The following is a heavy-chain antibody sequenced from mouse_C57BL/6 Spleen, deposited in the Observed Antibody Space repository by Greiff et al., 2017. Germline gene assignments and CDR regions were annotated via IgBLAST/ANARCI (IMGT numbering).Heavy chain of an antibody. Sequence: EVQLVESGGGLVKPGGSLKLSCAASGFTFSSYAMSWVRQTPEQRLEWVATISDGGSYTYYPDNVKGRFTISRDNAKNNLYLQMSHLKSEDTAMYYCARDVGRSDYWGQGTTLTVSA. CDR2: ISDGGSYT. D-gene: IGHD1-1*01. V-gene: IGHV5-4*01. CDR3: ARDVGRSDY. J-gene: IGHJ2*01. CDR1: GFTFSSYA.